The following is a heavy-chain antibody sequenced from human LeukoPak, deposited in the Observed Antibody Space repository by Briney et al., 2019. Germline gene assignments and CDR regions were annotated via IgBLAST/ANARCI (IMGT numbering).Heavy chain of an antibody. J-gene: IGHJ6*03. CDR3: ARGSEGGSGAMDV. D-gene: IGHD3-10*01. Sequence: SETLSLTCAVYGGSFSGYYWSWIRQPPGKGLEWIGEINHSGSTNYNPSLKSRVTISVDTSKNQFSLKLSSVTAADTAVYYCARGSEGGSGAMDVWGKGTTVTVSS. CDR1: GGSFSGYY. V-gene: IGHV4-34*01. CDR2: INHSGST.